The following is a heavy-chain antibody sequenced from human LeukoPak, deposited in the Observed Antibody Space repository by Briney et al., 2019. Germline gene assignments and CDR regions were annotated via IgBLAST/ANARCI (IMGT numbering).Heavy chain of an antibody. CDR3: VKDSITMVRGA. D-gene: IGHD3-10*01. J-gene: IGHJ4*02. Sequence: GGSLRLSCAASGFTFSSYAMSWVRQAPGKGLEYVSAISSNGGSTYYADSVKGRFTISRDNSKNTLYLQMSSLRAEDTAVYYCVKDSITMVRGAWGQGTLVTVSS. V-gene: IGHV3-64D*06. CDR2: ISSNGGST. CDR1: GFTFSSYA.